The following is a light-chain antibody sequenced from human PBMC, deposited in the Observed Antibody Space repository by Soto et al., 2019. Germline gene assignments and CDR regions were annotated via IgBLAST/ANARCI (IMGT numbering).Light chain of an antibody. CDR1: QSVSSN. CDR2: GAS. V-gene: IGKV3-15*01. J-gene: IGKJ4*01. CDR3: QQYDSSPPVT. Sequence: EIVMTQSPATLSVSPGERATLSCRASQSVSSNLAWYQQKPGQAPRLLIYGASTRATGIPARFSGSGSGTEFTLTISSPQSEDFAVYYCQQYDSSPPVTFGGGTKVEIK.